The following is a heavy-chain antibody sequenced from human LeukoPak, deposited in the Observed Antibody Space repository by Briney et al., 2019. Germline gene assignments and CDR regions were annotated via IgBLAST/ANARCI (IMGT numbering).Heavy chain of an antibody. CDR3: TRRDGYNPS. V-gene: IGHV3-73*01. CDR2: IRSKADSYAT. CDR1: GFTFSGSA. D-gene: IGHD5-24*01. Sequence: PGGSLRLSCAASGFTFSGSAMHWVRQASGKGREWVGRIRSKADSYATAYAASVKGRFTISRDDSTNTAYLQMNSLKTEDTAVYYCTRRDGYNPSWGQGTLVTVSS. J-gene: IGHJ5*02.